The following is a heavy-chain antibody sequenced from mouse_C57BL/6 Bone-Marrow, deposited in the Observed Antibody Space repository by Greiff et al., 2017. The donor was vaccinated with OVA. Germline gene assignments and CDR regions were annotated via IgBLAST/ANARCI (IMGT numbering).Heavy chain of an antibody. CDR3: ARHGSSSAWFAY. V-gene: IGHV3-1*01. CDR2: ISYSGST. D-gene: IGHD1-1*01. Sequence: EVQLVESGPGMVKPSQSLSLTCTVTGYSITSGYDWHWIRHFPGNKLEWMGYISYSGSTNYNPSLKSRISITHDTSKNHFFLKLNSVTTEDTATYYCARHGSSSAWFAYWGQGTLVTVSA. CDR1: GYSITSGYD. J-gene: IGHJ3*01.